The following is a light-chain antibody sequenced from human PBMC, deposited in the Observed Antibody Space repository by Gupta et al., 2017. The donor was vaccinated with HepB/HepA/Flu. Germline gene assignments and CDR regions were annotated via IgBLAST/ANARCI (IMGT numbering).Light chain of an antibody. CDR1: SSNIENTA. CDR3: AAWDDSLNGPV. Sequence: QSVLTQPPPVSEAPRQRVTVSWSRSSSNIENTAVHWYQQRPGNAPKLLIYYDDLLPSGVSDRFSGSKSGTSASLALSVLQSEDEADYYCAAWDDSLNGPVFGGGTKLTVL. V-gene: IGLV1-36*01. CDR2: YDD. J-gene: IGLJ2*01.